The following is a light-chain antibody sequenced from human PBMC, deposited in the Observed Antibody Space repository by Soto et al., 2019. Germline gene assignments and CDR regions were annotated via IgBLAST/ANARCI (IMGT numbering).Light chain of an antibody. J-gene: IGLJ2*01. CDR2: EVS. CDR3: SSYTTNDTVL. V-gene: IGLV2-14*01. Sequence: QSALTQPASVSGSPGQSITISCTGTSSDIGLYDYVSWYQQHPGKAPKLMIYEVSNRPSGVSNRFSGSKSGNTASLTISGLQADDEADYYCSSYTTNDTVLFAGGTKLTVL. CDR1: SSDIGLYDY.